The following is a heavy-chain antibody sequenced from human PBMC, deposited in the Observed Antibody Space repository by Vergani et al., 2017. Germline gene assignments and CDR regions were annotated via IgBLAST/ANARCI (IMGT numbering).Heavy chain of an antibody. V-gene: IGHV3-33*01. CDR3: AREQDPRGAFDI. J-gene: IGHJ3*02. CDR1: GFTFSSYG. Sequence: QVQLVESAGGVVQPGGSLRLSCAASGFTFSSYGMHWVRQAPGKGLEWVAVIWYDGSNKYYADSVKGRFTISRDNSKNTLYLQMNSLRAEDTAVYYCAREQDPRGAFDIWGQGTMVTVSS. CDR2: IWYDGSNK.